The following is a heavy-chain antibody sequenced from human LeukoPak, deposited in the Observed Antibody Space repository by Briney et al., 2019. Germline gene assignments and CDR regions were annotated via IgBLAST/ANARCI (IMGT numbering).Heavy chain of an antibody. V-gene: IGHV3-23*01. CDR2: ISGSGGST. CDR3: AKWARYGGSAFDP. D-gene: IGHD6-13*01. J-gene: IGHJ5*02. CDR1: VFTFSSYA. Sequence: GGALRLSCAASVFTFSSYAMSWVRQAPGKGLEWVSAISGSGGSTSYADSVKGRFTISRDNSKNKLYLQMNSLRAEDTAVYYCAKWARYGGSAFDPWGQGTLVTVSS.